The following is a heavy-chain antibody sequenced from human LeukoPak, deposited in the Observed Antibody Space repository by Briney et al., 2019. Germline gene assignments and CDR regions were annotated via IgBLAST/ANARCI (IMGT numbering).Heavy chain of an antibody. CDR1: GFTFSSYG. V-gene: IGHV3-30*18. CDR3: AKDRGSWSGAFDI. CDR2: ISYDGSNK. D-gene: IGHD6-13*01. Sequence: GGFLRLSCAASGFTFSSYGMHWVRQAPGKGLEWVAVISYDGSNKYYADSVKGRFTISRDNSKNTLYLQMNSLRAEDTAVYYCAKDRGSWSGAFDIWGQGTMVTVSS. J-gene: IGHJ3*02.